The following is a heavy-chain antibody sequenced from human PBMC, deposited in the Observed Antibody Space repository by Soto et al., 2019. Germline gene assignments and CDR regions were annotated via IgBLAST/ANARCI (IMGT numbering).Heavy chain of an antibody. V-gene: IGHV3-72*01. CDR1: GLIFSDYH. CDR2: IRRKANSYTT. CDR3: AMLVGWSGGSGGMDV. D-gene: IGHD6-19*01. Sequence: EVQLVESGGGLVQPGGSLRLSCAASGLIFSDYHMDWVRQAPGKGLEWVGRIRRKANSYTTEYAASVKGRFTISRDDSKNSLDLQMDSLKSEDTAVYYFAMLVGWSGGSGGMDVWCQGTTVTVSS. J-gene: IGHJ6*02.